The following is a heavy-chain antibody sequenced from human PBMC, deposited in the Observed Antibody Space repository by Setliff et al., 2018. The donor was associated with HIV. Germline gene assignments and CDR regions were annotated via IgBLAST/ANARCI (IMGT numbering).Heavy chain of an antibody. CDR2: IIPIFGTP. V-gene: IGHV1-69*13. J-gene: IGHJ3*01. CDR3: ARHAGYYAGSGYWYDAFDL. Sequence: SVKVSCKASGGXFRSNAISWLRQAPGQGLXXMGGIIPIFGTPNYAQKFQGRLTITADESTDTAYMGLSSLRSEDTAVSSCARHAGYYAGSGYWYDAFDLWGQGTMVTVSS. CDR1: GGXFRSNA. D-gene: IGHD3-22*01.